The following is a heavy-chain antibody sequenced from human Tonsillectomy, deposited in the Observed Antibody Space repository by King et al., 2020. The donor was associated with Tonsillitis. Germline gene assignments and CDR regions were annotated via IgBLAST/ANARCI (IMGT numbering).Heavy chain of an antibody. CDR1: GFSLSNARMG. J-gene: IGHJ3*02. V-gene: IGHV2-26*01. CDR3: ARTRLDMRDAFDI. D-gene: IGHD3/OR15-3a*01. Sequence: VTLQESGPVLVKPPETLTLTCTVSGFSLSNARMGVSWIRQPPGKALEWLAHIFSNDDKSYSTSLKSRLTISKDTSKSQVVLTMTNMDPVDTATYFCARTRLDMRDAFDIWGQGTMVTVSS. CDR2: IFSNDDK.